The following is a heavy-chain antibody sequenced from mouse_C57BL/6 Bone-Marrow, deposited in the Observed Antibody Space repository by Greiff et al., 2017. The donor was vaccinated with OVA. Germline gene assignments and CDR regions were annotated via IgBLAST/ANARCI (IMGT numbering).Heavy chain of an antibody. CDR3: ARSGYGSSYAFDY. CDR1: GYTFTSYW. D-gene: IGHD1-1*01. Sequence: VQLQQPGAELVKPGASVKLSCKASGYTFTSYWMHWVKQRPGQGLEWIGMIHPNSGSTNYNEKFKSKATLTVDKSSSTAYMQLSSLTSEDSAVYYCARSGYGSSYAFDYWGQGTTLTVSS. CDR2: IHPNSGST. V-gene: IGHV1-64*01. J-gene: IGHJ2*01.